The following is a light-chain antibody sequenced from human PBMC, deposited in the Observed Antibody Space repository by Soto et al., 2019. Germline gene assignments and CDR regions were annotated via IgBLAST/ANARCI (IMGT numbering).Light chain of an antibody. CDR2: DVS. Sequence: QSALTKPASVSGSPGQSMTISCNGTSSDVGGYHSVSGAQQHPGKTPKLMISDVSNRPSGVSNRFSGSKSGNPASLPISGIQAEAEADYYCSSDTSSRTRDVVFGGGTQLPVL. V-gene: IGLV2-14*01. CDR1: SSDVGGYHS. J-gene: IGLJ2*01. CDR3: SSDTSSRTRDVV.